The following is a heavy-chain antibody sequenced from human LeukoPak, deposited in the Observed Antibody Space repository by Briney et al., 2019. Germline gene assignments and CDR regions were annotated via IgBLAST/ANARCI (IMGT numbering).Heavy chain of an antibody. CDR1: GFTVSSNY. CDR2: IYSGGST. V-gene: IGHV3-53*01. J-gene: IGHJ4*02. Sequence: GGSLRLTCAASGFTVSSNYMSWVRQAPGKGLEWVSVIYSGGSTYYANSVKGRFTISRDNSKNTLYLQMNSLRAEDTAVYYCARTLYSGSYYFDYWGQGTLVTVSS. D-gene: IGHD1-26*01. CDR3: ARTLYSGSYYFDY.